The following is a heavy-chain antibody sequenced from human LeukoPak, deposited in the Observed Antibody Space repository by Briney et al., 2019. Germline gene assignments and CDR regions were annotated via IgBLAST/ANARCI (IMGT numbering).Heavy chain of an antibody. CDR2: INHSGST. V-gene: IGHV4-34*01. Sequence: SETLSLTCAVYGGSFSGYYWSWIRRPPGKGLEWIGEINHSGSTNYNPSLKSRVTISVDTSKNQFSLKLSSVTAADTAVYYCARAGDNSGYSDYWGQGTLVTVSS. CDR3: ARAGDNSGYSDY. CDR1: GGSFSGYY. D-gene: IGHD3-22*01. J-gene: IGHJ4*02.